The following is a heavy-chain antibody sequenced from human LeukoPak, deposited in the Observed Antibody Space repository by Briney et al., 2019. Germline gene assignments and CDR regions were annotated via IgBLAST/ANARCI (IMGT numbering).Heavy chain of an antibody. Sequence: SETLSLTCTVSGGSISSGGYYWSWIRQHPGKGLEWIGYIYYSGSTYYKPSLKGRVTVSIDTSKNQFSLKLSSVTAADTAVYYCARFPTVTTDYYYGMDVWGQGTTVTVSS. J-gene: IGHJ6*02. V-gene: IGHV4-31*03. CDR1: GGSISSGGYY. CDR3: ARFPTVTTDYYYGMDV. D-gene: IGHD4-17*01. CDR2: IYYSGST.